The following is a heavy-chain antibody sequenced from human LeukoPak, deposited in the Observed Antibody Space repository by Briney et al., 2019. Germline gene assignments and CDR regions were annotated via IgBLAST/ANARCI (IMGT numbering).Heavy chain of an antibody. J-gene: IGHJ4*02. V-gene: IGHV3-30*03. Sequence: GRSLRLSCAASGFTFSSYGMHWVRQAPGKGLEWVAVISYDGSNKYYADSVKGRFTISRDNSKNTLYLQMNSLRAEDTAVYYCARDDPPSIAAAGDYFDYWGQGTLVTVSS. CDR1: GFTFSSYG. CDR2: ISYDGSNK. D-gene: IGHD6-13*01. CDR3: ARDDPPSIAAAGDYFDY.